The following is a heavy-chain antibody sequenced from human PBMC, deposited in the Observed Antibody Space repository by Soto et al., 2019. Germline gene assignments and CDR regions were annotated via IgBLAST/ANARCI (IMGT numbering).Heavy chain of an antibody. CDR2: ISGSGGST. V-gene: IGHV3-23*01. CDR3: AKAPVSEDYYDSSGTYGYFDY. CDR1: GFTFSSYA. D-gene: IGHD3-22*01. J-gene: IGHJ4*02. Sequence: GGSLRLSCAASGFTFSSYAMSWVRQAPGKGLEWVSAISGSGGSTYYADSVKGRFTISRDNSKNTLYLQMNSLRAEDTAVYYCAKAPVSEDYYDSSGTYGYFDYWGQGTLVTVSS.